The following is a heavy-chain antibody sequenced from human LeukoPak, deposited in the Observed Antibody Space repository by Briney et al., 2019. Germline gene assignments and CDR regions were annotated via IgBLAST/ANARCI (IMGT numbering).Heavy chain of an antibody. D-gene: IGHD6-25*01. V-gene: IGHV3-23*01. CDR2: ISGSGGST. CDR1: GFTFSSYA. Sequence: GGSLRLPCAASGFTFSSYAMSWVRQAPGKGLEWVSAISGSGGSTYYADSVKGRFTTSRDNSKNTLYLQMNSLRAEDTAVYYCAKGRGYAPLYYFDYWGQGTLVTVSS. CDR3: AKGRGYAPLYYFDY. J-gene: IGHJ4*02.